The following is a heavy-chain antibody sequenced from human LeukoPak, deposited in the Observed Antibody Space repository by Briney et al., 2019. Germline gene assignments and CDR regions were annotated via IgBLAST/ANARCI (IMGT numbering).Heavy chain of an antibody. CDR2: IYYSGST. CDR3: ARHFIGYYDSSGYVRH. CDR1: SGSMSSSSYY. V-gene: IGHV4-39*01. D-gene: IGHD3-22*01. Sequence: SETLSLXCTVSSGSMSSSSYYWGWIRQPPGKGLEWIGTIYYSGSTNYNPSLRSRVTISIDTSKKQYSLKLASVTAADTAVYYCARHFIGYYDSSGYVRHWGQGTLVTVSS. J-gene: IGHJ1*01.